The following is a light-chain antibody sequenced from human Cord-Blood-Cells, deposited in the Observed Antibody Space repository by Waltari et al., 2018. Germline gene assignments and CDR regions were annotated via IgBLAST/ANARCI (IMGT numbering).Light chain of an antibody. CDR1: SWTIASTY. CDR3: QSYDSSTWV. CDR2: EDN. J-gene: IGLJ3*02. V-gene: IGLV6-57*03. Sequence: NFMLTQPHSVSHSPWETGTISFTRSSWTIASTYLLGYQQRPGSAPTTVIDEDNQRPSGVPDRFSGSIDSSSNAASLTISGLKTEDEADYYCQSYDSSTWVFGGGTKLTVL.